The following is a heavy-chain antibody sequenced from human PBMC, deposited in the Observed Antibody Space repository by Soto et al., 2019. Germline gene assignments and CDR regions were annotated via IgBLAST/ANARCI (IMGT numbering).Heavy chain of an antibody. CDR1: GFTFSSYA. Sequence: EVQLLESGGGLVQPGGSLRLSCAASGFTFSSYAMSWVRQAPGKGLEWVSAISGSGGSTYYADSVKGRFTISRDNSKNTLYLQMDSLRAEDTAVYYCAKKVIQNWYFDLWGRGTLVTVSS. J-gene: IGHJ2*01. D-gene: IGHD2-21*01. CDR2: ISGSGGST. V-gene: IGHV3-23*01. CDR3: AKKVIQNWYFDL.